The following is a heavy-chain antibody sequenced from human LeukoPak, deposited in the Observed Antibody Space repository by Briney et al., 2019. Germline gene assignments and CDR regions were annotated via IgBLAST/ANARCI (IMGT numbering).Heavy chain of an antibody. V-gene: IGHV1-69*05. CDR2: IIPFSGTA. CDR1: GGTSSSYA. J-gene: IGHJ5*02. CDR3: ARDRGMDSSGYPGWFDP. Sequence: SVKVSCKASGGTSSSYAISWVRQAPGQGLEWMGGIIPFSGTATYAQKFQGRVTITTDEYTRTAYMELSSLRFEDTAVYHCARDRGMDSSGYPGWFDPWGQGTLVTVSS. D-gene: IGHD3-22*01.